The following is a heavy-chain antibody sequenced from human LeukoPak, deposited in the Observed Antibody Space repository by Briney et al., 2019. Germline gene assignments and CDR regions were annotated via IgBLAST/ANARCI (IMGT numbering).Heavy chain of an antibody. CDR1: GGSVSDYY. D-gene: IGHD3-10*01. V-gene: IGHV4-4*07. CDR3: ARVMVRGGKTYYFDY. CDR2: IYTSGST. J-gene: IGHJ4*02. Sequence: SETLSLTCTISGGSVSDYYWSWIRQPAGKGLEWIGRIYTSGSTNYNPSLKSRVTMSVDTSKNQFSLKLSSVTAADTAVYYCARVMVRGGKTYYFDYWGQGTLVTVSS.